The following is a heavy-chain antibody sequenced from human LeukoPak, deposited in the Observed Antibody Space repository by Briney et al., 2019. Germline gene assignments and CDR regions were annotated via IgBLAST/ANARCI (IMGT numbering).Heavy chain of an antibody. Sequence: EASVKVSCKASGYTFTSYDINWVRQAPGQGLEWMGWMNPNSGNTGYAQKFQGRVTITRNTSISTAYMELSSLRSEDTAVYYCARVSSSSWYVDYWGQGTLVTVSS. V-gene: IGHV1-8*03. CDR1: GYTFTSYD. CDR2: MNPNSGNT. D-gene: IGHD6-13*01. CDR3: ARVSSSSWYVDY. J-gene: IGHJ4*02.